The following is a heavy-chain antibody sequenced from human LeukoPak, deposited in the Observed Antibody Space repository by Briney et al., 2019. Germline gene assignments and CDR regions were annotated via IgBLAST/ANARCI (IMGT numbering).Heavy chain of an antibody. J-gene: IGHJ4*02. CDR3: ARDQGYSSGWYTITYFDY. CDR1: GFTFSDYY. CDR2: ISSSGSTI. Sequence: GGSLRLSCAASGFTFSDYYMSWIRQAPGKGLEWVSYISSSGSTIYYADSVKGRFTISRDNAKNSLYLQMNSLRAEDTAVYYCARDQGYSSGWYTITYFDYCGQGTLVTVSS. D-gene: IGHD6-19*01. V-gene: IGHV3-11*04.